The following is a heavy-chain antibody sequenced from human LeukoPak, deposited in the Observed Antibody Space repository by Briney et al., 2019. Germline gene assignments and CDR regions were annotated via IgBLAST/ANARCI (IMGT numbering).Heavy chain of an antibody. CDR2: INHSGST. J-gene: IGHJ6*02. V-gene: IGHV4-39*01. D-gene: IGHD5-12*01. CDR1: GGSISSSSYY. CDR3: ARQWLQNYYYYYGMDV. Sequence: PSETLSLTCTVSGGSISSSSYYWSWIRQPPGKGLEWIGEINHSGSTNYNPSLKSRVTISVDTSKNQFSLKLSSVTAADTAVYYCARQWLQNYYYYYGMDVWGQGTTVTVSS.